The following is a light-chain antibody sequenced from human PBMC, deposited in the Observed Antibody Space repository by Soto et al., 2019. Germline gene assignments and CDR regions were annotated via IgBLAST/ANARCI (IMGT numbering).Light chain of an antibody. J-gene: IGLJ1*01. CDR2: RNN. CDR1: SSNIGSNY. V-gene: IGLV1-47*01. Sequence: QSVLTQPPSASGTPGQRVTISCSGSSSNIGSNYVYWYQQLPGTAPKLLTYRNNQRPSGVPGRFSGSNSGTSASLAISGLRSDDEADYYCAAWDDSLSGYVFGTGTKLTVL. CDR3: AAWDDSLSGYV.